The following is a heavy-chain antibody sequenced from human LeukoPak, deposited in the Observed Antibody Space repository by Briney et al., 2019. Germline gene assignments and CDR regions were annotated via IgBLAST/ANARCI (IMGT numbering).Heavy chain of an antibody. Sequence: GASVKVSCKASGYTFTGYYMHWVRQAPGQGLEWMGWINPNSGGTNYAQKFQGRVTMTRDTSISTAYMELSRLRSDDTAVYYCAREESIGSYQFLNDYWGQGTLVTVSS. J-gene: IGHJ4*02. CDR2: INPNSGGT. CDR3: AREESIGSYQFLNDY. V-gene: IGHV1-2*02. CDR1: GYTFTGYY. D-gene: IGHD1-26*01.